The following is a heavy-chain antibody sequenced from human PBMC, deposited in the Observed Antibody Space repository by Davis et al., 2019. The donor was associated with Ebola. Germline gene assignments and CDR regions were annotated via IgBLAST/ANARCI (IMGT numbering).Heavy chain of an antibody. CDR3: ARGHAYDSSGYPGAFDI. Sequence: AASVKVSCKASGYTFTTYDINWVRQAPGQGLEWMGWMNPNTGNTGYALKFQGRVTMTRNTSISTAYMDLSSLRSEDTAVYYCARGHAYDSSGYPGAFDIWGQGTMVTVSS. D-gene: IGHD3-22*01. J-gene: IGHJ3*02. V-gene: IGHV1-8*01. CDR2: MNPNTGNT. CDR1: GYTFTTYD.